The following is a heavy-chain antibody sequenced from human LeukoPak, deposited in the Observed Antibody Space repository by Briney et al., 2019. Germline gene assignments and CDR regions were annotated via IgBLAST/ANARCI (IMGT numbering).Heavy chain of an antibody. D-gene: IGHD2-2*01. Sequence: PGGSLRLSCAASGFTFSDYYMSWIRQAPGKGLEWVAVTSYDGNSKYYADSVKGRFTISRDNSKNTLYLQMNSLRAEDTAVYHCAKSGCSNTNCYLNYWGRGTLVTVSS. CDR2: TSYDGNSK. CDR3: AKSGCSNTNCYLNY. CDR1: GFTFSDYY. J-gene: IGHJ4*02. V-gene: IGHV3-30*18.